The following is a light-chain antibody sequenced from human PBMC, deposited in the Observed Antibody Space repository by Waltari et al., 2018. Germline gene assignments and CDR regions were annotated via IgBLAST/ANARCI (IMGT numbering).Light chain of an antibody. Sequence: QSVLTQPPSASGTPGQRVTISCSGSSPNIGRSIVNWYQQLPGTAPHLLINSTNGRPSGGPDRFAGSKSGTSASLAISGLQSEDEADYYCAAWGGSLNGYVFGTGTKVTVL. V-gene: IGLV1-44*01. CDR1: SPNIGRSI. CDR2: STN. J-gene: IGLJ1*01. CDR3: AAWGGSLNGYV.